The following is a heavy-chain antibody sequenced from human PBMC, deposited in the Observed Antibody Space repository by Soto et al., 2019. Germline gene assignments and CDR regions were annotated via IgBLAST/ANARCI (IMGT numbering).Heavy chain of an antibody. CDR2: IRSKANSYAT. V-gene: IGHV3-73*01. Sequence: GGSLRLSCAASGFTFSGSAMHWVRQASGKGLEWVGRIRSKANSYATAYAASVKGRFTISRDDSKNTAYLQMNSLKTEDTAVYYCTRHGYGDYYYYYMDVWGKGTTVTVSS. J-gene: IGHJ6*03. D-gene: IGHD4-17*01. CDR1: GFTFSGSA. CDR3: TRHGYGDYYYYYMDV.